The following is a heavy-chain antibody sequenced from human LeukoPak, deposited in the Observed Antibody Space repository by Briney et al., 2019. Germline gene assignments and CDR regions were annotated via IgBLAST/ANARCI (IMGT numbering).Heavy chain of an antibody. D-gene: IGHD1-20*01. CDR3: ARGGYNWNDDAFDI. Sequence: APVKVSCKASGYTFTSYGISWVRQAPGQGLEWMGWISAYNGNTDYAQKLQGRVTMTTDTSTSTAYMELRNLRSDDTAVYYCARGGYNWNDDAFDIWGQGTMVTVSS. CDR1: GYTFTSYG. V-gene: IGHV1-18*01. J-gene: IGHJ3*02. CDR2: ISAYNGNT.